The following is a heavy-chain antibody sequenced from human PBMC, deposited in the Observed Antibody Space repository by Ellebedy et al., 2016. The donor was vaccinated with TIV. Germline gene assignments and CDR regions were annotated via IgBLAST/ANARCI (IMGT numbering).Heavy chain of an antibody. CDR3: GRGGNHIVDY. CDR2: INGVDGYT. J-gene: IGHJ4*02. CDR1: GYTFTTYA. Sequence: AASVKVSCKASGYTFTTYAIHWVRQAPGQRLEGMGWINGVDGYTKSSQKFQDRRTITSDTAATTAYMELSSLRSEDTSVYYCGRGGNHIVDYWGQGTLVTVSS. V-gene: IGHV1-3*01. D-gene: IGHD1-14*01.